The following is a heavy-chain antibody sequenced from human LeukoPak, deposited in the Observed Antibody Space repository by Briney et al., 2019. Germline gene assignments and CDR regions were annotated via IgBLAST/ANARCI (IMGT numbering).Heavy chain of an antibody. CDR1: GGSFSGYY. V-gene: IGHV4-34*01. D-gene: IGHD6-13*01. J-gene: IGHJ6*03. CDR3: ARSSSSWSPGHYMDV. CDR2: INHSGST. Sequence: SETLSLTCAVYGGSFSGYYWSWIRQPPGRGLEWIGEINHSGSTNYNPSLKSRVTISVDTSKNQFSLKLSSVTAADTAVYYCARSSSSWSPGHYMDVWGKGTTVTVSS.